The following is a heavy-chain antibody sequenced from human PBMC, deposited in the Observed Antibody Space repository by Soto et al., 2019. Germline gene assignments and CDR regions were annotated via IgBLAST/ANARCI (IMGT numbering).Heavy chain of an antibody. V-gene: IGHV4-59*08. J-gene: IGHJ5*02. CDR2: IYYSGST. CDR1: GGSISGYC. CDR3: ARSSSYDYNWFDP. D-gene: IGHD3-16*01. Sequence: SETLSLTCTVSGGSISGYCWSWIRQPPGKGLEWIGYIYYSGSTNYNPSLKSRVTISVDTSKNQFSLKLSSVTAADTAVYYCARSSSYDYNWFDPWGQGTLVTVSS.